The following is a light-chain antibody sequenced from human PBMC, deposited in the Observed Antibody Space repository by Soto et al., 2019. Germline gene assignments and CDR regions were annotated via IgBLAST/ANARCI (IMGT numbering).Light chain of an antibody. V-gene: IGKV1-17*01. J-gene: IGKJ1*01. CDR3: LQHSTYPLT. Sequence: DIQMTLFPSSLSASVGDRVTITCRASQGIRSDLGWYQQKPGKAPKRLIYAASSLQSGVPSRFSGSGSGTEFTLAISSLQPEDSATFYCLQHSTYPLTFGQGTKVEIK. CDR1: QGIRSD. CDR2: AAS.